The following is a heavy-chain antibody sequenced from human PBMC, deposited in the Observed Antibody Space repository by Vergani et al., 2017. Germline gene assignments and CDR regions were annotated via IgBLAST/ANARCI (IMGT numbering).Heavy chain of an antibody. CDR3: AKDHGRFGELLLWKQQKLLDY. J-gene: IGHJ4*02. V-gene: IGHV3-23*01. CDR2: ISGSGGST. CDR1: GFTFSSYA. Sequence: EVQLLESGGGLVQPGGSLRLSCAASGFTFSSYAMSWVRQAPGKGLEWVSAISGSGGSTYYADSVKGRFTISRDNSKNTLYLQMNSLRAEDTAVYYCAKDHGRFGELLLWKQQKLLDYWGQGTLVTVSS. D-gene: IGHD3-10*01.